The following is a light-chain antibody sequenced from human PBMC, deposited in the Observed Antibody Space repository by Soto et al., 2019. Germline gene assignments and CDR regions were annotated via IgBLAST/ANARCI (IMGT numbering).Light chain of an antibody. CDR3: QQYGSSSWT. CDR1: QSDSSTY. V-gene: IGKV3-20*01. CDR2: GAS. J-gene: IGKJ1*01. Sequence: EIVLTQSPGTLSLSPGERATLSCRASQSDSSTYLAWYQQQPGQAPRLLIYGASNRATGIPDRFSGSGSGTDFTLTISRLEPEDFAVYYCQQYGSSSWTFGQGTKVDIK.